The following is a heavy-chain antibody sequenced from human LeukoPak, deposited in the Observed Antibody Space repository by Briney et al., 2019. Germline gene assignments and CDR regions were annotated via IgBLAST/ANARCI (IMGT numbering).Heavy chain of an antibody. D-gene: IGHD5-12*01. CDR1: GGSISSSSYY. CDR2: IYYSGST. V-gene: IGHV4-39*07. CDR3: ARYDGYDFYFQH. Sequence: SETLSLTCTVSGGSISSSSYYWGWIRQPPGKGLEWIGSIYYSGSTYYNPSLKSRVTISVDTSKNQFSLKLSSVTAADTAVYYCARYDGYDFYFQHWGQGTLVTVSS. J-gene: IGHJ1*01.